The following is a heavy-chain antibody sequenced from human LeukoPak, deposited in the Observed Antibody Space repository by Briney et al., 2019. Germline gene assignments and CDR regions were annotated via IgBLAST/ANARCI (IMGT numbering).Heavy chain of an antibody. CDR3: AGGNFGNLPFDY. V-gene: IGHV3-53*01. Sequence: GGSLRLSCAASGLSVTNTYMNWVRQAPGKGLEWVSVIFSDGSTYYTDSVKGRFTISRDNSKNTLYLQMNSLRVEDTAVYYCAGGNFGNLPFDYWGQGTLVTVSS. D-gene: IGHD4-23*01. CDR2: IFSDGST. CDR1: GLSVTNTY. J-gene: IGHJ4*02.